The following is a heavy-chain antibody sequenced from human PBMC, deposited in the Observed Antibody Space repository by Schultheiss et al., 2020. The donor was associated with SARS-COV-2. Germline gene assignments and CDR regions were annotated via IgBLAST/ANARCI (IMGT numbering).Heavy chain of an antibody. J-gene: IGHJ4*02. CDR2: IYPGDSDT. Sequence: GESLKISCQGSGYSFTSYWIGWVRQMPGKGLEWMGIIYPGDSDTRYSPSFQGQVTISADKSISTAYLQWSSLKASDTAMYYCARQYYDFWSRIDYWGQGTLVTVSS. CDR3: ARQYYDFWSRIDY. CDR1: GYSFTSYW. V-gene: IGHV5-51*01. D-gene: IGHD3-3*01.